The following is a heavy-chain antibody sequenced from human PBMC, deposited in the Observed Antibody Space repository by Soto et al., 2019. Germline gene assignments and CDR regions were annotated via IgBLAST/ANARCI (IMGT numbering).Heavy chain of an antibody. J-gene: IGHJ4*02. V-gene: IGHV3-23*01. Sequence: EVQLLGSGGNLVQPGGSLKLSCAASGFTFSSYAMSWVRQAPGKGLEWVSGIGGSAAGSNYADSVKGRFTISRDNSRNTVYLQMSSLRAEDTALYYCARGGGIAVAGTHLDYWGQGTLVTVSS. CDR1: GFTFSSYA. CDR3: ARGGGIAVAGTHLDY. CDR2: IGGSAAGS. D-gene: IGHD6-19*01.